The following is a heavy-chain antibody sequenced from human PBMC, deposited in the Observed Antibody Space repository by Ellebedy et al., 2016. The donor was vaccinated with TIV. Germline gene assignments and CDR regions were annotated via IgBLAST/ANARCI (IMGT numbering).Heavy chain of an antibody. J-gene: IGHJ4*01. CDR2: VNSVSTSM. V-gene: IGHV3-21*01. Sequence: GESLKISCSVSGFPFSSYNMNWIRQAPGMGLEWVSAVNSVSTSMFYADSVKGRFTVSRDNAKNSLYLQMNNLRAEDTAVYYCARDFDTAPMKTIFDYWGHGTLVTVSS. CDR3: ARDFDTAPMKTIFDY. D-gene: IGHD5-18*01. CDR1: GFPFSSYN.